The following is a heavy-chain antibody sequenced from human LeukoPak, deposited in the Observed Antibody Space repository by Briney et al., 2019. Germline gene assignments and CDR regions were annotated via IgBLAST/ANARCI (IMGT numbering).Heavy chain of an antibody. D-gene: IGHD3-22*01. V-gene: IGHV1-2*06. Sequence: ASVRVSCKASGYTFTDSYMHWVRQAPGQGLEWMGRINPNSGGTYYAQSFQDRVTMTRDTSINTAYMELTRLTSDDTAVYYCARGPRSSSGYYEFDYWGQRTLVTVSS. J-gene: IGHJ4*02. CDR2: INPNSGGT. CDR3: ARGPRSSSGYYEFDY. CDR1: GYTFTDSY.